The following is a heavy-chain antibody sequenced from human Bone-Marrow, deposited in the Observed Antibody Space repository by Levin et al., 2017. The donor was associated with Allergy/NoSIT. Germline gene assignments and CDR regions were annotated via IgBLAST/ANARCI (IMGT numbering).Heavy chain of an antibody. Sequence: ETLSLTCTVSGASISSYYWTWVRQPPGKGLEWIAFVYFSGAANYNPSLKSRVTTSIDTSKSQFSLRLNSVTTADTAVYFCASSGYYYAMDVWGQGTTVTVSS. J-gene: IGHJ6*02. CDR3: ASSGYYYAMDV. D-gene: IGHD2-15*01. V-gene: IGHV4-59*01. CDR1: GASISSYY. CDR2: VYFSGAA.